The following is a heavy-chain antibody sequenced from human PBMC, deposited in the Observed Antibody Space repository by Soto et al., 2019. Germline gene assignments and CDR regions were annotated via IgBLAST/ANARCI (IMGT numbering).Heavy chain of an antibody. D-gene: IGHD3-10*01. CDR1: GFTFSSYW. V-gene: IGHV3-74*01. CDR2: INSDGSST. Sequence: GGSLRLSCAASGFTFSSYWMHWVRQAPGKGLVWVSRINSDGSSTSYADSVKGRFTISRDNAKNTLYLQMNSLRAEDTAVYYCARESYYYGSGSYYPDYWGQGTLVTVSS. CDR3: ARESYYYGSGSYYPDY. J-gene: IGHJ4*02.